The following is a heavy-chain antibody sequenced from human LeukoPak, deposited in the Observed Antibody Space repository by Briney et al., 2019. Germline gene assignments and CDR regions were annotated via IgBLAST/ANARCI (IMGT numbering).Heavy chain of an antibody. CDR2: IRYDGSNK. V-gene: IGHV3-30*02. CDR3: AKVSSGYSYGYHAFDI. CDR1: GFSFSTYG. Sequence: GGSLRLSCAASGFSFSTYGMHWVRQAPGKGLEWVAFIRYDGSNKYYADSVKGRFTISRDNSKNTLYLQMSSLRAEDTAVYYCAKVSSGYSYGYHAFDIWGQGTMVTVSS. D-gene: IGHD5-18*01. J-gene: IGHJ3*02.